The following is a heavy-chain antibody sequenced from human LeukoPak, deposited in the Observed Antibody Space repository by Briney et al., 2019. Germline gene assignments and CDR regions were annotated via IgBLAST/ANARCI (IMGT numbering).Heavy chain of an antibody. J-gene: IGHJ4*02. Sequence: GASVKVSCKASGGTFSSYAISWVRQAPGQGLEWMGGIIPIFGTANYAQKFQGRVTITADESTSTAYMELSSLRSDDTAVYYCARGPLGIVGATIADYWGQGTLVTVSS. CDR3: ARGPLGIVGATIADY. CDR1: GGTFSSYA. V-gene: IGHV1-69*13. D-gene: IGHD1-26*01. CDR2: IIPIFGTA.